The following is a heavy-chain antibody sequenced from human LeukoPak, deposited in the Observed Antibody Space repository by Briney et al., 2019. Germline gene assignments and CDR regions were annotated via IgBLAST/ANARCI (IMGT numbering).Heavy chain of an antibody. CDR1: GFTFSSYA. Sequence: GGSLRLSCAASGFTFSSYAMSWVRQAPGKGLEWVSAISGSGGSTYYADSVKGRFTISRDNSKNTLYLQMNSPRAEDTAVYYCAKDEDIVVVPAAIIDYWGQGTLVTVSS. CDR3: AKDEDIVVVPAAIIDY. D-gene: IGHD2-2*01. J-gene: IGHJ4*02. CDR2: ISGSGGST. V-gene: IGHV3-23*01.